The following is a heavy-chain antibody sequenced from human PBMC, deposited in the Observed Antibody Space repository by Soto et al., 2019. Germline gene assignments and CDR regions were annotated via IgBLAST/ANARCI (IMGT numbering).Heavy chain of an antibody. V-gene: IGHV4-34*01. D-gene: IGHD6-13*01. CDR1: GGSFSGYS. CDR2: INPSGST. Sequence: PSETLSLTCAVYGGSFSGYSWSWIRQPPGKGLEWIGEINPSGSTNYNPSLKSRVTVSIGKSKNQFSLKLSSVTAADTAVYYCARGVLGYSSSWYTNWGKGTLVTVSS. J-gene: IGHJ4*02. CDR3: ARGVLGYSSSWYTN.